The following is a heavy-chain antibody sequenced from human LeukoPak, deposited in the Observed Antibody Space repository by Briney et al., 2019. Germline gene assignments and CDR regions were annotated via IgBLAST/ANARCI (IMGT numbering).Heavy chain of an antibody. CDR2: IYYSGST. V-gene: IGHV4-59*01. CDR3: ARVSENFSNWFDP. D-gene: IGHD2/OR15-2a*01. CDR1: GGSISSYY. Sequence: PSETLSLTCTVSGGSISSYYWSWIRQPPGKGLEWIGYIYYSGSTNYNPSLKSRVTISVDTSKNQFSLKLSSVTAADTAVYYCARVSENFSNWFDPWGQGTLVTVSS. J-gene: IGHJ5*02.